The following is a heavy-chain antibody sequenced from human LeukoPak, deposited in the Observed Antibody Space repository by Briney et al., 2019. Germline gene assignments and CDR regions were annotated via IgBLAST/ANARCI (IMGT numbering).Heavy chain of an antibody. CDR2: MNHNSGNT. CDR3: ARGPWDTAMLNYYYYMDV. D-gene: IGHD5-18*01. CDR1: GYTFTSYD. Sequence: GASVKVSCKASGYTFTSYDINWVRQATGQGLEWMGWMNHNSGNTGYAQKFQGRVTMTRNTSISTAYMELSSLRSEDTAVDYWARGPWDTAMLNYYYYMDVWGKGTTVTVSS. V-gene: IGHV1-8*01. J-gene: IGHJ6*03.